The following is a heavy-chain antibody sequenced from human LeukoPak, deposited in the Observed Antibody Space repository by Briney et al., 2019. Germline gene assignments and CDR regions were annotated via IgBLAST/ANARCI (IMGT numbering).Heavy chain of an antibody. Sequence: PSETLSLTCVVSGYSVNSGYYWGWIRQPPGKGLEWIGSLYHTGSTYYNPSLKSRVTISVDASKNQFFLNLTSVTASDTAVYYCARCFDWAPPLSYYYYLDVWGKGTTVTVSS. V-gene: IGHV4-38-2*01. CDR3: ARCFDWAPPLSYYYYLDV. D-gene: IGHD3-9*01. CDR1: GYSVNSGYY. CDR2: LYHTGST. J-gene: IGHJ6*03.